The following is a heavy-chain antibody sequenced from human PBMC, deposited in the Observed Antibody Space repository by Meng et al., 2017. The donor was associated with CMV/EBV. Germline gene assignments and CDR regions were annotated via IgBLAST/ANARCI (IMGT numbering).Heavy chain of an antibody. Sequence: VKVSCKASGGTFSSYAISWVRQAPGQGLEWMGGIIPILGIANYAQKFQGRVTITADKSTSTAYMELSSLRSEDTAVYYCARVHIVADAIRWDYFDYWGQGTLVTVSS. CDR1: GGTFSSYA. V-gene: IGHV1-69*10. CDR2: IIPILGIA. CDR3: ARVHIVADAIRWDYFDY. J-gene: IGHJ4*02. D-gene: IGHD2-15*01.